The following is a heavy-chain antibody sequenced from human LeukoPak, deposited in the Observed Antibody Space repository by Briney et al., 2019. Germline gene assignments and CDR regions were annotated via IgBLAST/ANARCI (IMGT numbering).Heavy chain of an antibody. V-gene: IGHV4-34*01. CDR2: INHSGST. J-gene: IGHJ6*03. D-gene: IGHD6-6*01. CDR3: ARVGYSSSSTIYYYYYMDV. CDR1: VGSFSDYY. Sequence: SETLSLTCAVYVGSFSDYYWSWIRQPPGKGLEWVGEINHSGSTNYNPSLKSRITISVDTSKNQFSLKLSSVTAADTAVYYCARVGYSSSSTIYYYYYMDVWGKGTTVTVSS.